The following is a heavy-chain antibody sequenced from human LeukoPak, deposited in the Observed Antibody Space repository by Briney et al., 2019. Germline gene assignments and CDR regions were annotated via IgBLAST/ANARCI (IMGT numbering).Heavy chain of an antibody. CDR1: GYTSTSYA. D-gene: IGHD3-10*01. J-gene: IGHJ4*02. V-gene: IGHV1-3*01. CDR3: ARDYWLGGYYGSGTCFDY. Sequence: VASVKVSCKASGYTSTSYAMHWVRQAPGQRLEWMGWINAGNGNTKYSQKFQGRVTITRDTSASTAYMELSSLRSEDTAVYYCARDYWLGGYYGSGTCFDYWGQGTLATVSS. CDR2: INAGNGNT.